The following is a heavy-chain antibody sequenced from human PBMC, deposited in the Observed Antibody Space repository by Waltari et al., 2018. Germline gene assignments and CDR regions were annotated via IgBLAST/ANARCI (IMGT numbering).Heavy chain of an antibody. J-gene: IGHJ3*02. Sequence: EVRLVQSGAEVKKPGESLKISCKGSGDKFSTYWIGWVGPMPGKGLEWMGIIYVGDSETRYSPSFRGQVTMSADKSITTAYLQWSSLKASDTAMYYCARREHDYDYVGGSYRRVIDTFDIWGQGTRVTVSS. V-gene: IGHV5-51*03. D-gene: IGHD3-16*02. CDR1: GDKFSTYW. CDR2: IYVGDSET. CDR3: ARREHDYDYVGGSYRRVIDTFDI.